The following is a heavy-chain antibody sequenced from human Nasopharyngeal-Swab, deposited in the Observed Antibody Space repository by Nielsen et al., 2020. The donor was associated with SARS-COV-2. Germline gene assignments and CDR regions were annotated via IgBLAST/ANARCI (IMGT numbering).Heavy chain of an antibody. Sequence: ETLSLTCAASGFTFSSYWTSWVRQAPGKGLEWVANIKQDGSEKYYVDSVKGRFTISRDNAKNSLYLQMNSLRAEDTAVYYCAARYSSSWWDAFDIWGQGTMVTVSS. V-gene: IGHV3-7*01. D-gene: IGHD6-13*01. CDR2: IKQDGSEK. CDR1: GFTFSSYW. J-gene: IGHJ3*02. CDR3: AARYSSSWWDAFDI.